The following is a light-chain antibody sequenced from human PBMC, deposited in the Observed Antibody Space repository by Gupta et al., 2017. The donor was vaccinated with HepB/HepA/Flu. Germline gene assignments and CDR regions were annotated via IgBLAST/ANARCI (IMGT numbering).Light chain of an antibody. CDR1: TSTIGARYD. Sequence: SVLTQPPSVSGAPGQRVTISCTGSTSTIGARYDVHWYQQLPATAPKLLIYGKYHRPSGVPDRFSGSKSGTSAALAITGPQAEDGADYYWQSEDSSRSGWVFGGGTKLTGL. V-gene: IGLV1-40*01. CDR2: GKY. J-gene: IGLJ3*02. CDR3: QSEDSSRSGWV.